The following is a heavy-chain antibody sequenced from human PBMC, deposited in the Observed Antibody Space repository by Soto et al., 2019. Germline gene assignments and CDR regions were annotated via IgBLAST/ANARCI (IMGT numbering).Heavy chain of an antibody. J-gene: IGHJ4*02. V-gene: IGHV3-30*18. Sequence: QVQLVQSGAEVKKPGSSVKVSCKASGGTFSSYAISWVRQAPGKGLEWVAVISYDGSNKYYADSVKGRFTISRDNSKNTLYLQMNSLRAEDTAVYYCAKWDPFDYWGQGTLVTVSS. CDR1: GGTFSSYA. CDR2: ISYDGSNK. CDR3: AKWDPFDY. D-gene: IGHD1-26*01.